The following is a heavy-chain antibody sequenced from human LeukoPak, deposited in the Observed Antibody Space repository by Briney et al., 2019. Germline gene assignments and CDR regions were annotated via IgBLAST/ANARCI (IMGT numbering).Heavy chain of an antibody. D-gene: IGHD3-10*01. V-gene: IGHV1-18*01. Sequence: ASVKVSCKASGYTFTTNGISWVRQAPGQGLEWMGWISPYNGNTNYAEKVQGRITMTTDTYMRTVFMELGSLTSDDTAVYYCARELSYYGSGNYYQGRGYYFDYWGQGTLLTVSS. CDR2: ISPYNGNT. CDR1: GYTFTTNG. J-gene: IGHJ4*02. CDR3: ARELSYYGSGNYYQGRGYYFDY.